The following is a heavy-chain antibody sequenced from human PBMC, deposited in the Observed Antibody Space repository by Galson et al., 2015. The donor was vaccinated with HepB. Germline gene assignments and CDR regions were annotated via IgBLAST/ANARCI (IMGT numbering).Heavy chain of an antibody. J-gene: IGHJ4*02. V-gene: IGHV3-23*01. CDR2: ISNSGGST. Sequence: SLRLSCAASGFTFSSYAMSWVRQAPEKGLEWVSVISNSGGSTYYADSVKGRFTISRDNSKNTLYLQMNSLRAEDTAVYYCAKSLRNTYYYESSGSFDYWGQGTLVTVSS. D-gene: IGHD3-22*01. CDR1: GFTFSSYA. CDR3: AKSLRNTYYYESSGSFDY.